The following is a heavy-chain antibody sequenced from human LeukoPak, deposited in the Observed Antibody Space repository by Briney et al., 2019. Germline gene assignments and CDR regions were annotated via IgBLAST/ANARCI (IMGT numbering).Heavy chain of an antibody. D-gene: IGHD6-19*01. CDR1: GGTFSSYA. V-gene: IGHV1-69*04. J-gene: IGHJ6*02. CDR3: ARDFSALGIAVAGARGHYYYGLDV. CDR2: IIPIFGIA. Sequence: SVKVSCKASGGTFSSYAISWVRQAPGQGLEWMGRIIPIFGIANYAQKFQGRVTTTADKSTSTAYMELSSLRSEDTAVYYCARDFSALGIAVAGARGHYYYGLDVWGQGTTVTVSS.